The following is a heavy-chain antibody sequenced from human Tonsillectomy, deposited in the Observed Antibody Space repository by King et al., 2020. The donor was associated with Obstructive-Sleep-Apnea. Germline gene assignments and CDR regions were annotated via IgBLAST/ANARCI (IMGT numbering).Heavy chain of an antibody. CDR3: ARTPSPSSHIVVVTEPVDY. D-gene: IGHD2-21*02. V-gene: IGHV5-51*01. CDR1: GYSFTSYW. CDR2: IYPGDSDT. Sequence: QLVQSGAEVKKPGESLKISCKGSGYSFTSYWIGWVRQMPGKGLEWMGIIYPGDSDTRYSPSFQGQVTISADKSISTAYLQWSSLKASDTAMYYCARTPSPSSHIVVVTEPVDYWGQGTLVTVSS. J-gene: IGHJ4*02.